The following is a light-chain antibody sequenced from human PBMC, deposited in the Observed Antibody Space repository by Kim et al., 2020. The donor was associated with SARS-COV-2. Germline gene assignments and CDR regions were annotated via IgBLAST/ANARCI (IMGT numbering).Light chain of an antibody. CDR3: QAWDSAVV. CDR1: KLGDKY. CDR2: QDD. Sequence: VSVSPGQTASITCSGDKLGDKYAYWYQQKPAQSPVVVIYQDDKRPSGIPERFSGSNSGNTATLTISGTQSADEADYYCQAWDSAVVFGGGTQLTVL. J-gene: IGLJ2*01. V-gene: IGLV3-1*01.